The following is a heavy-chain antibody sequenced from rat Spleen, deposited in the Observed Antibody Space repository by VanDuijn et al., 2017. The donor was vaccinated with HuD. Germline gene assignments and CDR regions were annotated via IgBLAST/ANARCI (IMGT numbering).Heavy chain of an antibody. CDR3: ARHGYDGSYYYWDY. CDR1: GFTFSDFP. J-gene: IGHJ2*01. V-gene: IGHV5-25*01. CDR2: ITSGGVNT. D-gene: IGHD1-12*02. Sequence: EVQLVESDGGLVQPGRSMRLSCAASGFTFSDFPMAWVRQAPTKGLEWVATITSGGVNTHYRDSVKGRFTISRDNEKSTLYLQMDSLRSEDTATYYCARHGYDGSYYYWDYWGQGVMVTVSS.